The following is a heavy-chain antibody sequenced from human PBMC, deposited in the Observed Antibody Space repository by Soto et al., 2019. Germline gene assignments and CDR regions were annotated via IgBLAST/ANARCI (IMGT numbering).Heavy chain of an antibody. V-gene: IGHV3-53*04. Sequence: GGSLRLSCAASGFTVSSNYMSWVRQAPGKGLEWVSVIYSGGSTYYADSVKGRFTISRHNSKNTLYLQMNSLRAEDTAVYYCARGPINYDILTGYYNGEYYFDYWGQGTLVTVSS. J-gene: IGHJ4*02. CDR2: IYSGGST. D-gene: IGHD3-9*01. CDR3: ARGPINYDILTGYYNGEYYFDY. CDR1: GFTVSSNY.